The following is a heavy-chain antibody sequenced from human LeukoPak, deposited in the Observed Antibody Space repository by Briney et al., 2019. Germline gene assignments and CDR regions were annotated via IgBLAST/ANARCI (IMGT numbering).Heavy chain of an antibody. Sequence: SETLSLTCTVSGGSISSSSYYWGWIRQPPGKGLEWIGSIYYSGSTNYNPSLKSQVTISVDTSKNQFSLKLSSVTAADTAVYYCARGKEGYDILTGYYPNWFDPWGQGTLVTVSS. D-gene: IGHD3-9*01. CDR1: GGSISSSSYY. CDR2: IYYSGST. CDR3: ARGKEGYDILTGYYPNWFDP. V-gene: IGHV4-39*07. J-gene: IGHJ5*02.